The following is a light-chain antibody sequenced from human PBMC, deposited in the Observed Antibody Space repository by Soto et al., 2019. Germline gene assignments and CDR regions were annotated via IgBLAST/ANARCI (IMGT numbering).Light chain of an antibody. V-gene: IGKV1-5*01. CDR2: DAS. CDR3: QQYSSAWT. J-gene: IGKJ1*01. Sequence: DIQMTQSPSTLSASVGDRVTITCRASQSVSSWLAWFQQKPGKAPKLLIYDASSLKSGVPSRFSGYGSGTEFTFTISSLQPDDFATYYCQQYSSAWTFGQGTKVDIK. CDR1: QSVSSW.